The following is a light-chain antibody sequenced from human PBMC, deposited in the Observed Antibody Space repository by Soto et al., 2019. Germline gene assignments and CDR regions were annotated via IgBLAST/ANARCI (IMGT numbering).Light chain of an antibody. Sequence: EIVMTQSPATLSVSPGESATLSCRASQTVSTNLAWYQCKPGQPPRHLIYSASTGAAGLPARFSGSGSGTEYTLSINDLPSDDFELYFCQQYNARPWAFGQGTKVELK. J-gene: IGKJ1*01. CDR2: SAS. CDR3: QQYNARPWA. V-gene: IGKV3-15*01. CDR1: QTVSTN.